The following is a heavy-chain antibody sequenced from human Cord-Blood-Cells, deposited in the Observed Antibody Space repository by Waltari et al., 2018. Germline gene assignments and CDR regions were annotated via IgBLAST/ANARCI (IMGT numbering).Heavy chain of an antibody. CDR2: ISAYNGNT. CDR1: RYTFTSYG. V-gene: IGHV1-18*01. J-gene: IGHJ4*02. CDR3: ARGSYYDY. Sequence: VQLVQSGAEAKKPGDPVLHSCKASRYTFTSYGISWVRQAPGQGLERMGWISAYNGNTNYAQKLQCRVTMTTDTSTSTAYMELRSLRSDDTSVYYCARGSYYDYWGQGTLVTGSS.